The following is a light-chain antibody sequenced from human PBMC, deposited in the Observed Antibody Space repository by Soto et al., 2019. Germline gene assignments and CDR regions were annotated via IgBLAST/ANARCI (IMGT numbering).Light chain of an antibody. CDR2: DAS. V-gene: IGKV1-5*01. CDR3: QHYNSFSLT. CDR1: QSISNW. J-gene: IGKJ1*01. Sequence: EIEMTQSPENRSATAGERVKVTSLASQSISNWLAWYQQKPGKAPKLLIFDASTLESGVPSRFRGSGSGTEFTLTINSLQTDDFATYYCQHYNSFSLTFGQGTKVDI.